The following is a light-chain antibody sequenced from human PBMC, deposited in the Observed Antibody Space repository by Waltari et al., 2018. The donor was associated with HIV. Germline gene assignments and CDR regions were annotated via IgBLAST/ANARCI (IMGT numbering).Light chain of an antibody. CDR2: EVN. Sequence: QSALTQPASVSGSPGQSITMSCTGTSSDVGSYNLVSWYQQLPGKAPKLIIYEVNKRPPGITNRFSGFKSGNTASLTITGLQAEDEADYHCCSYAIGGTFVFGGGTKVTVL. CDR3: CSYAIGGTFV. CDR1: SSDVGSYNL. V-gene: IGLV2-23*02. J-gene: IGLJ2*01.